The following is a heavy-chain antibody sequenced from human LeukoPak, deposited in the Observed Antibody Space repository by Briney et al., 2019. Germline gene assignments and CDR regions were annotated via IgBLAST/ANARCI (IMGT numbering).Heavy chain of an antibody. Sequence: GGSLRLSCAASGFAFDDYAMHWVRQAPGKGLEWVSGISWNSGSIGYADSVKGRFTISRDNAKNSLYLQMNSLRAEDTALYYCAKDMRGQGGNAFDYWGQGTLVTVSS. V-gene: IGHV3-9*01. J-gene: IGHJ4*02. CDR3: AKDMRGQGGNAFDY. CDR2: ISWNSGSI. D-gene: IGHD4-23*01. CDR1: GFAFDDYA.